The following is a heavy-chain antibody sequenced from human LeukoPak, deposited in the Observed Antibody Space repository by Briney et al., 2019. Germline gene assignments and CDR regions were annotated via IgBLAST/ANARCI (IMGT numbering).Heavy chain of an antibody. D-gene: IGHD3-22*01. J-gene: IGHJ4*02. V-gene: IGHV7-4-1*02. CDR1: RYTFTSYA. Sequence: GASVKVSCKASRYTFTSYAMNWVRQAPGQGLEWMGWINTNTGNPTYAQGFTGRFVFSLDTSVSTAYLQISSLKAEDTAVYYCARDGLPGRYYYDSSGYYYEPPTNFDYWGQGTLVTVSS. CDR3: ARDGLPGRYYYDSSGYYYEPPTNFDY. CDR2: INTNTGNP.